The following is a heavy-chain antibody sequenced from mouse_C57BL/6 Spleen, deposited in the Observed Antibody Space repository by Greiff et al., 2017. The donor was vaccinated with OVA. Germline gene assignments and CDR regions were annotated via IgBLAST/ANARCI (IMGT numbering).Heavy chain of an antibody. Sequence: VQLQQSGPELVKPGASVKISCKASGYAFSSSWMNWVKQRPGKGLEWIGRIYPGDGDTNSNGKFKGKATLTADKSSSTAYMQLSSLTSEDSAVYFCARGGYYFDYWGQGTTLTVSS. CDR2: IYPGDGDT. V-gene: IGHV1-82*01. CDR1: GYAFSSSW. J-gene: IGHJ2*01. CDR3: ARGGYYFDY.